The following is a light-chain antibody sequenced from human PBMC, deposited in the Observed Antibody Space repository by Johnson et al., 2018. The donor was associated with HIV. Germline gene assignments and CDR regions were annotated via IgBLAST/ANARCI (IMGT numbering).Light chain of an antibody. CDR3: GTWDSNLSVGNV. J-gene: IGLJ1*01. CDR2: DNH. CDR1: SSNIGNNY. Sequence: QSVLTQPPSVSAAPGQKVTISCSGSSSNIGNNYVSWYQQLPGTAPKVLIYDNHKRPSGIPDRFSGSKSGTSATLGITGLQTGDEADYYCGTWDSNLSVGNVFGTGTKVTVL. V-gene: IGLV1-51*01.